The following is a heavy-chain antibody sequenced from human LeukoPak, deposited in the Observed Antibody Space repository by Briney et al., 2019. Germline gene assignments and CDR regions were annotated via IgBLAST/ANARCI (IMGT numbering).Heavy chain of an antibody. CDR1: GFTFSNYW. J-gene: IGHJ4*02. CDR3: TRDEAAATD. D-gene: IGHD6-13*01. V-gene: IGHV3-7*01. CDR2: IKQDGREK. Sequence: GGSLRLSCAGSGFTFSNYWMSWVRQAPGKGPEWVANIKQDGREKHYVDSVKGRFTISRDNAKSSLYLQMNSLRAEDTAVYYCTRDEAAATDWGQGTLVTVSS.